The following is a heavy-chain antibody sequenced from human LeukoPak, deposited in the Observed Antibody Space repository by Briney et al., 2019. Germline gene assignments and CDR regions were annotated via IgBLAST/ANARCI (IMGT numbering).Heavy chain of an antibody. Sequence: GGSLRRSCSVSGFTFSTYVMHWVRQAPGKGLEYVSAISSNGDNTYYADSVKGRFTISRDNSKNTLYLQMSSLRADDTAVYYCVRATGYWGQGTLVTVSS. CDR1: GFTFSTYV. J-gene: IGHJ4*02. CDR2: ISSNGDNT. V-gene: IGHV3-64D*06. CDR3: VRATGY.